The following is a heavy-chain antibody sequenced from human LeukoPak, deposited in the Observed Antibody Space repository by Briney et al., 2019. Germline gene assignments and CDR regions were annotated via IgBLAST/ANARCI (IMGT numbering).Heavy chain of an antibody. CDR3: ARSLGATDAFDI. D-gene: IGHD3-10*01. Sequence: PGGSLRLSCAASGFTFSTYSINWVRQAPGKGLEWVSSISSSSTYIYYADSVKGRFTISRDNAKNSRYPQMNSLRAEDTAVYYCARSLGATDAFDIWGQGTMVTVSS. V-gene: IGHV3-21*01. CDR2: ISSSSTYI. CDR1: GFTFSTYS. J-gene: IGHJ3*02.